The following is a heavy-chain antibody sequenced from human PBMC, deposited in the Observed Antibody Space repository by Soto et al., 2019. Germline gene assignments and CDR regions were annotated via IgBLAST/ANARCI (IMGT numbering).Heavy chain of an antibody. J-gene: IGHJ6*03. CDR1: GGSFSGYY. V-gene: IGHV4-34*01. Sequence: SETLSLTCAVYGGSFSGYYWSWIRQPPGKGLEWIGEINHSGSTNYNPSLKSRVTISVDTSKNQFSLKLSSVTAADTAVYYCARKTGFGYYYYYMDVWGKGTTVTVSS. CDR2: INHSGST. CDR3: ARKTGFGYYYYYMDV. D-gene: IGHD3-10*01.